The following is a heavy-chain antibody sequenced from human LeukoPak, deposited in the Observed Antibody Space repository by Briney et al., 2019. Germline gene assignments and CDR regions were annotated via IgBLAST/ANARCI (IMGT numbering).Heavy chain of an antibody. J-gene: IGHJ6*03. CDR2: IIPIFGTA. CDR3: ASASDTTNYYYYYMDV. Sequence: SVKVSCKASGGTFSSYAISWVRQAPGQGLEWMGGIIPIFGTANYAQKFQGRVTITADESTSTAYMELSSLRSEDTAVHYCASASDTTNYYYYYMDVWGKGTTVTVSS. D-gene: IGHD1-14*01. CDR1: GGTFSSYA. V-gene: IGHV1-69*13.